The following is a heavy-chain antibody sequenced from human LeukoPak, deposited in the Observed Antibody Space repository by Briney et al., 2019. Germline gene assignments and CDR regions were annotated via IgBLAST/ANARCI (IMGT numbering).Heavy chain of an antibody. CDR1: GGSINSYY. J-gene: IGHJ5*02. CDR2: IYYIGST. CDR3: ARRGYSSGSNWFDP. D-gene: IGHD6-19*01. V-gene: IGHV4-59*08. Sequence: SETLSLTCTVSGGSINSYYWSWIRQPPGKGLEWIGYIYYIGSTNYNPSLRGRATISVETSNNQFYLKLSSVTDADTAVYYCARRGYSSGSNWFDPWGQGTLVTVSS.